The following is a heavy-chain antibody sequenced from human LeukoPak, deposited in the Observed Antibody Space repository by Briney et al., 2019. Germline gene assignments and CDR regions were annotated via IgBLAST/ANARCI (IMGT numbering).Heavy chain of an antibody. CDR3: TTVAVVPAAMDYYYYMDV. CDR1: GFTVSSNY. J-gene: IGHJ6*03. Sequence: KPGGSLRLSCAASGFTVSSNYMSWVRQAPGKGLEWVGRIKSKTDGGTTDYAAPVKGRFTISRDDSKNTLYLQMNSLKTEDTAVYYCTTVAVVPAAMDYYYYMDVWGKGTTVTISS. D-gene: IGHD2-2*01. CDR2: IKSKTDGGTT. V-gene: IGHV3-15*01.